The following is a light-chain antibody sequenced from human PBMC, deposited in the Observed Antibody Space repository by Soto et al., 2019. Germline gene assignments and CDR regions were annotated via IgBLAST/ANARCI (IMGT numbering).Light chain of an antibody. CDR2: GAS. Sequence: EIVLTQSPATLSLSPGERATLSCRASQSVSNNYLAWYQQKPGQAPRLLIYGASNRATGIPDRFSGSGSGTEFTLTISSLQSEDFAVYYCQHFGGTTFTFGQGTRLEI. CDR1: QSVSNNY. V-gene: IGKV3-20*01. CDR3: QHFGGTTFT. J-gene: IGKJ5*01.